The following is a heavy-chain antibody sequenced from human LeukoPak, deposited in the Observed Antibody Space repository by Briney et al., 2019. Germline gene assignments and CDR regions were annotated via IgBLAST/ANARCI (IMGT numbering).Heavy chain of an antibody. J-gene: IGHJ5*02. CDR1: GFTFISYG. CDR3: AKDRYSSGWDHWFDP. Sequence: GGSLRLSCAASGFTFISYGMHWVRQAPGKGLEWVAVISYDGSNKYYADSVRGRFTISRDNSKNTLYLQMNSLRAEDTAVYYCAKDRYSSGWDHWFDPWGQGTLVTVSS. CDR2: ISYDGSNK. D-gene: IGHD6-19*01. V-gene: IGHV3-30*18.